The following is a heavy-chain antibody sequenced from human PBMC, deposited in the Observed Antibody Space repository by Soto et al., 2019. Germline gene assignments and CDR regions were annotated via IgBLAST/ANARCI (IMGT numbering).Heavy chain of an antibody. V-gene: IGHV4-59*08. J-gene: IGHJ3*02. Sequence: SETLSLTCTVSGGSISSYYWSWIRQPPGKGLEWIGYIYYSGSTNYNPSLKSRVTISVDTSKNQFSLKLSSVTAADTAVYYCARRPYYDFWSGQSDAFDIWGQGTMVTVSS. CDR3: ARRPYYDFWSGQSDAFDI. CDR1: GGSISSYY. D-gene: IGHD3-3*01. CDR2: IYYSGST.